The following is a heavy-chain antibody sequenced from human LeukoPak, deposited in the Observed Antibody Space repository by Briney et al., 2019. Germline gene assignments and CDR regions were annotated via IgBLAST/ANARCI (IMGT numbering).Heavy chain of an antibody. V-gene: IGHV1-18*01. J-gene: IGHJ4*02. CDR2: ISAYNGNT. CDR3: ARDSHGTYYYDSSGYYGFFVY. D-gene: IGHD3-22*01. CDR1: SYTFTNYG. Sequence: ASVTVSCTASSYTFTNYGISWVRQAPGQGLEWLGWISAYNGNTNYAQKFQGRVTITADKSTSTAYMELSSLRSEDTAVYYCARDSHGTYYYDSSGYYGFFVYWGQGTLVTVSS.